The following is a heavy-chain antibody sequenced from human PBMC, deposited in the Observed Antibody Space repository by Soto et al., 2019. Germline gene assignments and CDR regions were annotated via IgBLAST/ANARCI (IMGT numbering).Heavy chain of an antibody. CDR1: GFTLSNYG. V-gene: IGHV3-33*01. J-gene: IGHJ5*02. D-gene: IGHD3-10*01. CDR2: ILYDGTST. Sequence: QVQLVESGGGVVQPGRSLTLSCVASGFTLSNYGMHWVRQAPGKGLEWVAVILYDGTSTYSADSVKGRFSISRDNSKNTLSLQMSSLRAEDTAVYYCARNVGSSGSSRWFDTWGQGTLVTVSS. CDR3: ARNVGSSGSSRWFDT.